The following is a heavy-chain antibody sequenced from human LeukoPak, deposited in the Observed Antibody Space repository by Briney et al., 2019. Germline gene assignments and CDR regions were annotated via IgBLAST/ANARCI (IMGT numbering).Heavy chain of an antibody. V-gene: IGHV1-18*01. CDR3: ARAGAVVDNWFDP. CDR2: IHIYRGNT. CDR1: GGTFSSYA. D-gene: IGHD2-15*01. Sequence: ASVKVSCKASGGTFSSYAISWVRQAPGQGLEWMGWIHIYRGNTNYAQKFQGRVTMTTDTSTSTVYMEVRGLRSDDTAMYYCARAGAVVDNWFDPWGQGTLVTVSS. J-gene: IGHJ5*02.